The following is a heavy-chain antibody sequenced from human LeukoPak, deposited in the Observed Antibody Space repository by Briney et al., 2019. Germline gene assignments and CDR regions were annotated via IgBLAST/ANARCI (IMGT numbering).Heavy chain of an antibody. Sequence: GRSLRLSCAASGFTFSSYGMHWVRQAPGKGLEWVAVISYDGSNKYYADSVKGRFTISRDNSKNTLYLQMNSLRAEDTAVYYCAKDRISGFDPWGQGTLVTVSS. CDR2: ISYDGSNK. J-gene: IGHJ5*02. CDR3: AKDRISGFDP. V-gene: IGHV3-30*18. CDR1: GFTFSSYG. D-gene: IGHD3-10*01.